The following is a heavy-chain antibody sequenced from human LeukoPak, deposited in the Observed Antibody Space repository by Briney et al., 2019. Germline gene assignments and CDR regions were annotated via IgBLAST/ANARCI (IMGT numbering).Heavy chain of an antibody. Sequence: GRSLRLSCAASGFTFDDYAMHWVRQAPGKGLEWVSGISWNSGSIGYADFVKGRFTISRDNAKNSLYLQMNSLRAEDMALYYCAKDARLYPFGWFDPWGQGTLVTVSS. CDR3: AKDARLYPFGWFDP. CDR2: ISWNSGSI. D-gene: IGHD2-15*01. J-gene: IGHJ5*02. V-gene: IGHV3-9*03. CDR1: GFTFDDYA.